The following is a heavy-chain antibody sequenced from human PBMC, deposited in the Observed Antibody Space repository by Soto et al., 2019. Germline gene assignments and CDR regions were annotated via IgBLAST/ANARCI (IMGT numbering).Heavy chain of an antibody. V-gene: IGHV3-30*18. CDR2: ISYDGSNK. J-gene: IGHJ6*02. CDR1: GFTFSSYG. D-gene: IGHD6-6*01. Sequence: PGVSLRLSCAASGFTFSSYGMHWVRQAPGKGLEWVAVISYDGSNKYYADSVKGRFTISRDNSKNTLYLQMNSLRAEDTAVYYCAKDEGPHSSSEDPPYGMDVSGQGTTVTVSS. CDR3: AKDEGPHSSSEDPPYGMDV.